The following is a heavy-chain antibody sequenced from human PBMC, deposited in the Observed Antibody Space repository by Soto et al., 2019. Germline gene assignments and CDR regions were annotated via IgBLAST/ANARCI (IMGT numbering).Heavy chain of an antibody. CDR2: IYYSGST. J-gene: IGHJ3*02. V-gene: IGHV4-59*01. D-gene: IGHD6-19*01. CDR3: AREPRGWYDAFDI. CDR1: GGSISSYY. Sequence: SETLSLTCTVSGGSISSYYWSRIRQPPGKGLEWIGYIYYSGSTNYNPSLKSRVTISVDTSKNQFSLKLSSVTAADTAVYYCAREPRGWYDAFDIWGQGTMVTVSS.